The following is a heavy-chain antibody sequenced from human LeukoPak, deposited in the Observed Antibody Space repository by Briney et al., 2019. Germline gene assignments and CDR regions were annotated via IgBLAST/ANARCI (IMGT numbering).Heavy chain of an antibody. V-gene: IGHV1-2*02. CDR1: GYTFTGYY. Sequence: GASVKVSCKASGYTFTGYYMHWVRQAPGQGLEWMGWINPNSGGTNYAQKLQGRVTMTTDTSTSTAYMELRSLRSDDTAVYYCARGVSGWYYYYYYYMDVWGKGTTVTISS. CDR3: ARGVSGWYYYYYYYMDV. CDR2: INPNSGGT. J-gene: IGHJ6*03. D-gene: IGHD6-19*01.